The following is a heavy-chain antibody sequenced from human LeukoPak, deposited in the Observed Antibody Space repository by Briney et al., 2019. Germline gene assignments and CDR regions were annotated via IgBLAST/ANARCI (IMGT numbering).Heavy chain of an antibody. Sequence: SETLSLTCTVSGGSISSSSYYWGWIRQPPGKGLEWIGSIYYSGSTYYNPSLKSRVTISVDTSKNQFSLKLSSVTAADTAVYYCARHEIRRGQQLVDPWGQGTLVTVSS. CDR2: IYYSGST. CDR3: ARHEIRRGQQLVDP. J-gene: IGHJ5*02. CDR1: GGSISSSSYY. D-gene: IGHD6-13*01. V-gene: IGHV4-39*01.